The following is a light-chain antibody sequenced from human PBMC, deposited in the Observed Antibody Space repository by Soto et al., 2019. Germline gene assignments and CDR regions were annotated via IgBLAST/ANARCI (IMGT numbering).Light chain of an antibody. CDR1: SSDVGGYNY. Sequence: QSALTQPPSASGSPGQSVTISCTGTSSDVGGYNYVSWYQQHPGKAPKLMIYEVSKRPSGVPDRFSGSKSGNTASLTVSGLLAEDEADYYCSSYAGSNNWVFGGGTMLTVL. CDR3: SSYAGSNNWV. V-gene: IGLV2-8*01. CDR2: EVS. J-gene: IGLJ3*02.